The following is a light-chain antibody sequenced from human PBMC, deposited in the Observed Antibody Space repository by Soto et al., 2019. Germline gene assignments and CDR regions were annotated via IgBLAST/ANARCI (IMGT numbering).Light chain of an antibody. V-gene: IGKV3-20*01. CDR3: QQYAGSLYT. J-gene: IGKJ2*01. Sequence: EIVLTQSPGTLSLSPGEGATLSCRASQSIYTKLAWYQKKSGQAPRLLIYDASTRAYGIPDRFSGSGSGTDFSLTISRLAPEDFAMYYCQQYAGSLYTFAQGTKVDIK. CDR1: QSIYTK. CDR2: DAS.